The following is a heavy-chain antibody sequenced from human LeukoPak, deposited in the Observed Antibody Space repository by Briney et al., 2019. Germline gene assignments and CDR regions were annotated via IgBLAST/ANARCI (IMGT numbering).Heavy chain of an antibody. CDR1: GFTFSSYG. CDR2: ISYDGSNK. V-gene: IGHV3-30*18. D-gene: IGHD6-13*01. Sequence: GGSLRLSCAASGFTFSSYGMHWVRQAPGKGLEWVAVISYDGSNKYYADSVKGRFTISRDNSKNTLYLQMNSLRGEDTAVYYCAKVKAHSGSWYWFDPWGQGTLVTVSS. J-gene: IGHJ5*02. CDR3: AKVKAHSGSWYWFDP.